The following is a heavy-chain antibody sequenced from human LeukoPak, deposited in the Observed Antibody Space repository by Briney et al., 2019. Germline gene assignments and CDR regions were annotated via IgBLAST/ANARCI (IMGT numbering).Heavy chain of an antibody. CDR1: GFTFSNYA. J-gene: IGHJ4*02. CDR2: ISSSSYI. Sequence: PGGSLRLSCAASGFTFSNYAMSWVRQAPGKGLEWVSSISSSSYIYYADSVKGRFTISRDNAKNSLYLQMNSLRAEDTAVYYCATLGVVVPAAIDFDYWGQGTLVTVSS. CDR3: ATLGVVVPAAIDFDY. D-gene: IGHD2-2*01. V-gene: IGHV3-21*01.